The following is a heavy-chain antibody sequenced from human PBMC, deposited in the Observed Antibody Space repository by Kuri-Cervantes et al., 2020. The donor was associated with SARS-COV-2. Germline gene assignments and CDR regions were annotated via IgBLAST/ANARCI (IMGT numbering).Heavy chain of an antibody. J-gene: IGHJ6*03. CDR1: GFTVSSNY. D-gene: IGHD4-11*01. V-gene: IGHV3-53*05. CDR3: ARQTVDYYYYYMDV. CDR2: IYSGGST. Sequence: GGSLRLSCAASGFTVSSNYMSWVRQAPGKGLEWVSVIYSGGSTYYADSVKGRFTISRDNSKNTLYLQMNSLRAEDTAVYYCARQTVDYYYYYMDVWGKGTTVTVSS.